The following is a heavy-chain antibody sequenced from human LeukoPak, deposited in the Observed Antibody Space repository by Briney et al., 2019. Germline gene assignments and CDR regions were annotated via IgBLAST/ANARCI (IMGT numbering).Heavy chain of an antibody. J-gene: IGHJ4*02. CDR3: ARTRDGPFDY. V-gene: IGHV3-48*03. Sequence: PGGSLRLFCAACVFIFSSYDMNGVRQARGKGLEWLLHISSSGSSIHYADSVKGRFTISRDNAKNSPYLQMNSLRVEDTAVYYCARTRDGPFDYWGQGTLVTVSS. CDR2: ISSSGSSI. CDR1: VFIFSSYD. D-gene: IGHD5-24*01.